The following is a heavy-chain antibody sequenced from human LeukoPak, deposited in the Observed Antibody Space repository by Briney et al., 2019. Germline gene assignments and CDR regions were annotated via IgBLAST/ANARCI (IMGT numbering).Heavy chain of an antibody. V-gene: IGHV4-34*01. CDR3: ATGFVAATPTFGY. J-gene: IGHJ4*02. CDR2: MNHSGST. Sequence: PSETLRLSCAVYGGSFSGYYWSWIRQPPGKGLEWIGEMNHSGSTNYNPSLKSRVTISIDTSKNQFSMKLSSVPAAHTAVYYCATGFVAATPTFGYWGQGTLVTVPS. CDR1: GGSFSGYY. D-gene: IGHD6-25*01.